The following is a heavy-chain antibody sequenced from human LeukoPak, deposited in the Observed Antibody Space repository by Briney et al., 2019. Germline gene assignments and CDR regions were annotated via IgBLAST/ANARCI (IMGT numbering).Heavy chain of an antibody. CDR3: VTDLG. J-gene: IGHJ4*02. CDR2: ISGSGGST. CDR1: GFTFSSYA. Sequence: GGSLRLSCAASGFTFSSYAMNWVRQAPGKGLEWVSGISGSGGSTYYADAVTGRFTISRDNAKNTVYLQMNSLILEDTAVYYCVTDLGWGQGTLVSVSS. V-gene: IGHV3-23*01.